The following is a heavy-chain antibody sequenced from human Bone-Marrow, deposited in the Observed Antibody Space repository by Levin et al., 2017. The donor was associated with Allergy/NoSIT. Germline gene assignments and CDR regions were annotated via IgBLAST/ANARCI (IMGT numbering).Heavy chain of an antibody. CDR2: IYYSGST. CDR1: GGSISSYY. J-gene: IGHJ4*02. CDR3: ARTPHLGVVATFDY. D-gene: IGHD2-15*01. V-gene: IGHV4-59*01. Sequence: SETLSLTCTVSGGSISSYYWSWIRQPPGKGLEWIGYIYYSGSTNYNPSLKSRVTISVDTSKNQFSLKLSSVTAADTAVYYCARTPHLGVVATFDYWGQGTLVTVSS.